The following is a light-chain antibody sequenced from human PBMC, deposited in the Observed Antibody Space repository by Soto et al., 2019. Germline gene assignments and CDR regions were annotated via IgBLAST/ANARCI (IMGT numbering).Light chain of an antibody. V-gene: IGKV1-5*01. Sequence: DIQMTHSPSTVSGSVVDRVTITCRASQNVRNWLASYQQKPGKAPNLLIYDVSSLESGVPPRFCGSGSGTDFTLTISGLQPDDFATYYCQQYDSYWTFGQGTKVDIK. CDR1: QNVRNW. J-gene: IGKJ1*01. CDR2: DVS. CDR3: QQYDSYWT.